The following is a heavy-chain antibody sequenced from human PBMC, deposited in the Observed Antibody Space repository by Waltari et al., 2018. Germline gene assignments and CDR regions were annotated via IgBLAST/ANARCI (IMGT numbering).Heavy chain of an antibody. CDR1: GYSFNGYY. CDR2: ISPNSGVT. V-gene: IGHV1-2*02. D-gene: IGHD4-17*01. Sequence: QVQLVQSGAEVKKPGASVKVSCKASGYSFNGYYTHWVRQAPGQGLEWMGWISPNSGVTNYAQKFQARVTMTRDTSISTAYLELSRLTSDDTAIYYCARDPRWAVTKDYFDFWGQGTLVTVSS. J-gene: IGHJ4*02. CDR3: ARDPRWAVTKDYFDF.